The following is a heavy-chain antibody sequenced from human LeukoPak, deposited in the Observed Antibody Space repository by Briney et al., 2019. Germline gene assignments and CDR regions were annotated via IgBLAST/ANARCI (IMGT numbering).Heavy chain of an antibody. CDR2: INPSGGST. J-gene: IGHJ4*02. Sequence: AAVTVSFKASGYTFTTYYVHWVRQPPGQGLEWMGIINPSGGSTTYAQKFQGRVTMTMDTSSSTVYMELSRLRSEDTGVYLCARGGINMFYDCWGQGTLVTVSS. CDR1: GYTFTTYY. D-gene: IGHD3-10*02. V-gene: IGHV1-46*01. CDR3: ARGGINMFYDC.